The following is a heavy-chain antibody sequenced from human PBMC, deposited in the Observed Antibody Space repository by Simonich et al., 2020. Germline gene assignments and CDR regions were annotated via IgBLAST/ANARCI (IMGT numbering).Heavy chain of an antibody. V-gene: IGHV3-73*02. Sequence: EVQLVESGGGLVQPGGSLKLSCAASLFTFSGSAMHWVRQASGKGLEWVGRIRSKANSYATAYAASVKGRFTISRDDSKNTAYLQMNSLKTEDTAVYYCTRFDYYGSGSYYFDYWGQGTLVTVSS. D-gene: IGHD3-10*01. CDR3: TRFDYYGSGSYYFDY. CDR2: IRSKANSYAT. J-gene: IGHJ4*02. CDR1: LFTFSGSA.